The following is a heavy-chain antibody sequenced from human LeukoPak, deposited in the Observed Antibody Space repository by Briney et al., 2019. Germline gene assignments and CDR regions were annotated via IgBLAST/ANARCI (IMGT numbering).Heavy chain of an antibody. J-gene: IGHJ4*02. CDR2: IYYSGST. CDR1: GGSTSSYY. Sequence: SETLSLTCTVSGGSTSSYYWSWIRQPPGKGLEWIGYIYYSGSTNYNPPLKSRVTISVDTSKNQFSLKLSSVTAADTAVYYCARVMYYYGSGYNYFDYWGQGTLVTVSS. D-gene: IGHD3-10*01. V-gene: IGHV4-59*01. CDR3: ARVMYYYGSGYNYFDY.